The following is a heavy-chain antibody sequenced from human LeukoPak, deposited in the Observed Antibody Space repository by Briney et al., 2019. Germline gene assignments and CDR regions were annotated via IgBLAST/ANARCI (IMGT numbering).Heavy chain of an antibody. V-gene: IGHV3-30*18. J-gene: IGHJ3*02. CDR2: ISYDGSNK. CDR1: GFTFSSYG. Sequence: GRSLRLSCAASGFTFSSYGMHWVRQAPGKGLEWVAVISYDGSNKYYADSVKGRFTISRDNSKNTLYLQMNSLRAEDTAVYYCAKGVNVVVVAATYDAFDIWGQGTMVTVSS. D-gene: IGHD2-15*01. CDR3: AKGVNVVVVAATYDAFDI.